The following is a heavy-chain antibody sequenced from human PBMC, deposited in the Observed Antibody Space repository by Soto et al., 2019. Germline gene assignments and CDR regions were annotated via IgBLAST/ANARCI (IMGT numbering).Heavy chain of an antibody. CDR3: ANYGDYYYYYGMDV. V-gene: IGHV4-34*01. CDR2: INHSGST. J-gene: IGHJ6*02. D-gene: IGHD4-17*01. Sequence: QVQLQQWGAGLLKPSETLSLTCAVYGGSFSGYYWSWIRQPPGKGLEWIGEINHSGSTNYNPSLKRRVTISVDTSEDQFSLTVSSVTAADTAVYYCANYGDYYYYYGMDVWGHGTTVIVSS. CDR1: GGSFSGYY.